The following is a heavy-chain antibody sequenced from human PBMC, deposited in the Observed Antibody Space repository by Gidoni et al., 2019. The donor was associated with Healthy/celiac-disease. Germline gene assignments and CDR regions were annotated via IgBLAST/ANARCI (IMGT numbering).Heavy chain of an antibody. CDR3: AKWWELTPWYYFDY. CDR1: GFTFSNHA. V-gene: IGHV3-23*01. D-gene: IGHD1-26*01. CDR2: SSGSGGST. J-gene: IGHJ4*02. Sequence: EVQLLESGGGLVQPGGSLRLSCAASGFTFSNHAMTWVRQAPGKGLEWVSASSGSGGSTYYADSVKGRFTISRDNSKNMLYLQMNSLRAEDTAVYYCAKWWELTPWYYFDYWGQGTLVTVSS.